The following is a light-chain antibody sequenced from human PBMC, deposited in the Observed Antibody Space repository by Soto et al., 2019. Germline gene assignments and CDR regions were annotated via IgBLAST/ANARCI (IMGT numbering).Light chain of an antibody. Sequence: QSALTQPASVSGSPGQSITISCTGSSSDVGKYNLVSWYQWHPGKAPKLMIYEDSQRPSGVSNRFSGSKSGNTASLTISGPQAEDEADYYCCSYAGSDVFVLFGGGTKLTVL. V-gene: IGLV2-23*01. CDR3: CSYAGSDVFVL. CDR2: EDS. CDR1: SSDVGKYNL. J-gene: IGLJ2*01.